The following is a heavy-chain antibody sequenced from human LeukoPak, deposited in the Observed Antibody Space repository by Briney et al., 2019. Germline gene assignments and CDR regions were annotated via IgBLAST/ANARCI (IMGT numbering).Heavy chain of an antibody. CDR3: ARGRRGVPAVFDY. Sequence: PSETLSLTCTVSGGSISSYYWSWIRQPPGKGLEWIGEINHSGSTNYNPSLKSRVTISVDTSKNQFSLKLSSVTAADTAVYYRARGRRGVPAVFDYWGQGTLVTVSS. J-gene: IGHJ4*02. CDR1: GGSISSYY. V-gene: IGHV4-34*01. CDR2: INHSGST. D-gene: IGHD2-2*01.